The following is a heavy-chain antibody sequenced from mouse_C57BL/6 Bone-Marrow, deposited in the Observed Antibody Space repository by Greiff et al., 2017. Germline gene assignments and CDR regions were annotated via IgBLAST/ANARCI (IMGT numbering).Heavy chain of an antibody. CDR2: ISGGGGNT. Sequence: SGGGLVKPGGSLKLSCAASGFTFSSYTMSWVRQTPEKRLQWVAAISGGGGNTYYPASVKGRFTISRDNDKNILYLQMSSLRSEDTALYYCSRQVTTVLATKYFDVWGTGTTVTVSS. CDR3: SRQVTTVLATKYFDV. D-gene: IGHD1-1*01. V-gene: IGHV5-9*01. CDR1: GFTFSSYT. J-gene: IGHJ1*03.